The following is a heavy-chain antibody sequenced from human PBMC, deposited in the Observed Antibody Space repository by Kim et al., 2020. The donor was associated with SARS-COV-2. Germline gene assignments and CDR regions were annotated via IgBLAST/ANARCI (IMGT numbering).Heavy chain of an antibody. Sequence: SETLSLTCTVSGGSISSGGYYWSWIRQHPGKGLEWIGYIYYSGSTYYNPSLKSRVTISVDTSKNQFSLKLSSVTAADPAVYYCARYVRGFYPDYFDYWGQGTLVTVSS. CDR3: ARYVRGFYPDYFDY. J-gene: IGHJ4*02. CDR1: GGSISSGGYY. V-gene: IGHV4-31*03. D-gene: IGHD3-10*02. CDR2: IYYSGST.